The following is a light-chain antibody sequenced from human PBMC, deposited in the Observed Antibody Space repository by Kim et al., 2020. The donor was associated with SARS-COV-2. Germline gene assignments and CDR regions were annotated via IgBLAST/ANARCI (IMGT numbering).Light chain of an antibody. CDR3: CSYAGSSTV. CDR2: EGS. V-gene: IGLV2-23*01. Sequence: LTQPASVSGSPGQSITISCTGTSSDVGSYNLVSWYQQHPGKAPKLMIYEGSKRPSGVSNRFSGSKSGNTASLTSSGLQAEDEADYYCCSYAGSSTVFGGGTQLTVL. J-gene: IGLJ3*02. CDR1: SSDVGSYNL.